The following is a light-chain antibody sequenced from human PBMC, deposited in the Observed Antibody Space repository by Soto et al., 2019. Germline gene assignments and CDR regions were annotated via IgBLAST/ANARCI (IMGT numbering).Light chain of an antibody. Sequence: QSALTQPPSASGSPGESVTMSCTGTSRDVGAYVYVSWFQQHSGKAPKLIIFEVNKRPSGVPDRFSGSKSGNTASLTVSGLQAEDEADYYCSSYAGSNNYVFGTGTKLTVL. J-gene: IGLJ1*01. CDR1: SRDVGAYVY. CDR2: EVN. CDR3: SSYAGSNNYV. V-gene: IGLV2-8*01.